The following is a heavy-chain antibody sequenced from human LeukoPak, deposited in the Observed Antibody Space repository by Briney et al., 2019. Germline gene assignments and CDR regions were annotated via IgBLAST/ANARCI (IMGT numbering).Heavy chain of an antibody. D-gene: IGHD4-17*01. CDR3: ARDRLSDYADY. V-gene: IGHV3-11*01. CDR2: ISSSGSTI. J-gene: IGHJ4*02. CDR1: GFTFSDYY. Sequence: GGSLRLSCVASGFTFSDYYMSWIRQAPGKGLEWVSYISSSGSTIYYADSVKGRFTISRDNAKNSLYLQMNSLRAEDTAVYYCARDRLSDYADYWGQGTLVTVSS.